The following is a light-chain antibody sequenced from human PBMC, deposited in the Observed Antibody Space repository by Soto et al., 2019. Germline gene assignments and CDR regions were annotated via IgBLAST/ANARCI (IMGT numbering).Light chain of an antibody. J-gene: IGLJ3*02. CDR1: SSDVGDYFY. CDR3: SAYVGSTLV. Sequence: QSALTQPPSASGSPGQSVTISCTGTSSDVGDYFYVSWYQQHPGKAPKLLIYEGSKRPSGISNRFSGSKSGNTASLTISGLLADDEADYYCSAYVGSTLVFGGGTKLTVL. CDR2: EGS. V-gene: IGLV2-23*01.